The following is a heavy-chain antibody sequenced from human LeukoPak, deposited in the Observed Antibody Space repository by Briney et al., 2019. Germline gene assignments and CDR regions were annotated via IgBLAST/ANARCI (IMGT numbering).Heavy chain of an antibody. J-gene: IGHJ2*01. CDR1: GGSFTDHY. V-gene: IGHV4-34*01. D-gene: IGHD3-10*01. Sequence: PSETLSLTCAVYGGSFTDHYWSWIRQPPGKGLEWIGEITHTGNTNHNPSLTSRGAVSVDKSKTQFSLKLTSVTAPDTAIYYCPGAVKYPYGNPYWYFDLWGRGTLVTVSS. CDR2: ITHTGNT. CDR3: PGAVKYPYGNPYWYFDL.